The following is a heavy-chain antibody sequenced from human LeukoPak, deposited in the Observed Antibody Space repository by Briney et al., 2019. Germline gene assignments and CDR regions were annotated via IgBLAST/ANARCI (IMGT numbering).Heavy chain of an antibody. CDR2: ISGSGTTK. V-gene: IGHV3-11*04. CDR1: GFTFSDYY. J-gene: IGHJ4*02. CDR3: ARDPYYYASEN. Sequence: GGSLRLSCVASGFTFSDYYMTWIRHAPGKGLEWVSYISGSGTTKHYADSVKGRFTVLRDNDKISLFLQMNSLRAEETAVYYCARDPYYYASENWGQGILVTVS. D-gene: IGHD3-10*01.